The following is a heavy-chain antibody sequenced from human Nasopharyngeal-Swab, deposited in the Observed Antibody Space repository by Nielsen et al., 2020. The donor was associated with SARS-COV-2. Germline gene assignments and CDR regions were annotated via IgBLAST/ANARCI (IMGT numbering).Heavy chain of an antibody. J-gene: IGHJ5*02. V-gene: IGHV3-21*01. Sequence: GGSLRLSCAASGFTFSSYSMNWVRQAPGKGLEWVSSISSSSSYIYYADSVKGRFTISRDSAKNSLYLQMNSLRAEDTAVYYCARKGIAVAGTWFDPWGQGTLVTVSS. D-gene: IGHD6-19*01. CDR1: GFTFSSYS. CDR2: ISSSSSYI. CDR3: ARKGIAVAGTWFDP.